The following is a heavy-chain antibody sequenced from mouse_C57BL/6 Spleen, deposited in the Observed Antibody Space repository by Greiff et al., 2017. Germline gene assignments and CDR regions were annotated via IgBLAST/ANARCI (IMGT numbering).Heavy chain of an antibody. CDR3: ARNDDSSGYVGAMDY. D-gene: IGHD3-2*02. J-gene: IGHJ4*01. CDR2: IWSGGST. Sequence: VKVVESGPGLVQPSQSLSITCTVSGFSLTSYGVHWVRQSPGKGLEWLGVIWSGGSTDYNAAFISRLSISKDNSKSQVFFKMNSLQADDTAIYYCARNDDSSGYVGAMDYWGRGTSVTVSS. V-gene: IGHV2-2*01. CDR1: GFSLTSYG.